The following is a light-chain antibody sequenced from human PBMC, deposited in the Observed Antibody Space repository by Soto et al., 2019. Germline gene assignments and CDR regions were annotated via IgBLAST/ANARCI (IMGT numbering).Light chain of an antibody. Sequence: QSVLTQPPSASGTPGQRVSISCSGGSSNIGTNTVNWYQHLPGTAPKLLIFSNDERPSGVPDRFSGSKSGTSASLTISGLQTEDEAYYYCCSYAGDVTVLFGGGTKLTVL. CDR3: CSYAGDVTVL. V-gene: IGLV1-44*01. J-gene: IGLJ2*01. CDR1: SSNIGTNT. CDR2: SND.